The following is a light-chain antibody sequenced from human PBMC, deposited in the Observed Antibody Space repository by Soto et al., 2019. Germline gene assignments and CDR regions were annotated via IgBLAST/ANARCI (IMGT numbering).Light chain of an antibody. CDR3: QQYSEYPWT. V-gene: IGKV1-5*03. CDR1: QSLSSK. J-gene: IGKJ1*01. CDR2: KAS. Sequence: DIQMTQSPSTLSASVGDRVTITCRASQSLSSKLAWYQQRPGTAPKLFIYKASSLESGVPSRFSGSESGTEFTLTISSLQPDDLATYDCQQYSEYPWTFGQGTKVEIK.